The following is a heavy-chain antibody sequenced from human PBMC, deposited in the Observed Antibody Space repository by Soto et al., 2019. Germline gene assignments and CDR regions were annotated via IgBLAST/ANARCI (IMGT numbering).Heavy chain of an antibody. V-gene: IGHV1-8*01. Sequence: QVQLVQSGAEVKKPGASVKVSCKASGYAFSSHDINWVRQATGQGLEWMGWMNPNSGNTGYAQKFQGRVTMTRDTSISTADMELSSLRSEDTALYYCAREGITVAGTVDIDYWGQGTLVTVSS. D-gene: IGHD6-19*01. J-gene: IGHJ4*02. CDR2: MNPNSGNT. CDR3: AREGITVAGTVDIDY. CDR1: GYAFSSHD.